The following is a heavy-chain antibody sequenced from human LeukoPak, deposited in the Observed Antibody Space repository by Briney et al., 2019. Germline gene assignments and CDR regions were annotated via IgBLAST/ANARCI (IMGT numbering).Heavy chain of an antibody. J-gene: IGHJ2*01. D-gene: IGHD3-3*01. V-gene: IGHV4-38-2*02. Sequence: PSETLSRTCTVSGYSISSGYYWGWIRQPPGKGLEWMGSIYHSGSTYYNPSLKSRVTISVDTSKNQFSLKLSSVTAADTAVYYCARLFPKNWYFDLWGRGTLVTVSS. CDR2: IYHSGST. CDR1: GYSISSGYY. CDR3: ARLFPKNWYFDL.